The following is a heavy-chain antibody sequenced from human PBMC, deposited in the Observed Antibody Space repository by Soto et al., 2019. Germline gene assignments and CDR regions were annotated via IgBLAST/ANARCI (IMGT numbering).Heavy chain of an antibody. J-gene: IGHJ5*02. V-gene: IGHV4-59*01. CDR3: ARETTPNWFDP. Sequence: SETLSLTCTVSGASISSYYWTRIRQPPGKGLEWIGYIYYSGSTNYNPSLKSRVTISVDTSKNQFSLKLSSVTAADTAVYYCARETTPNWFDPWGQGTLVTVSS. CDR1: GASISSYY. D-gene: IGHD1-1*01. CDR2: IYYSGST.